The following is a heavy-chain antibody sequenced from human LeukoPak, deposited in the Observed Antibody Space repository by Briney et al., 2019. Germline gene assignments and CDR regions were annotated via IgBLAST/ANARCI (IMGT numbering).Heavy chain of an antibody. D-gene: IGHD2-8*01. V-gene: IGHV4-39*01. J-gene: IGHJ5*02. CDR2: IYYSWNT. Sequence: PSETLSLTCTVSGGSISSSHYYWGWVRQPPGKGLEWIGSIYYSWNTYYNPSLKSRVTMSVDTSMNQFSLKLNSMTAADTAVYYCAGQRRVTGHNWFGPWGQGTMVTVSS. CDR1: GGSISSSHYY. CDR3: AGQRRVTGHNWFGP.